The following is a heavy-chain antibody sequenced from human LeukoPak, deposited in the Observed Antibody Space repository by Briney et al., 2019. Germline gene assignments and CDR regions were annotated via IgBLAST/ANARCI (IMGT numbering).Heavy chain of an antibody. CDR2: VSGNGAGT. V-gene: IGHV3-23*01. CDR3: AKGPRPHSDY. Sequence: PGGSLRLSCAASGFTFSRHAISWVRQAPGKGLEWVSAVSGNGAGTYYADSVKGRFTISRDNSKNTLYLQMNRLRAEDTAVYYCAKGPRPHSDYWGQGTLVSVSS. J-gene: IGHJ4*02. CDR1: GFTFSRHA.